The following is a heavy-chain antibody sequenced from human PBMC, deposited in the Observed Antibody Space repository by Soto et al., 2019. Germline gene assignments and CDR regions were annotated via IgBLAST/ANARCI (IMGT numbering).Heavy chain of an antibody. CDR3: ASNTRYDPPDY. V-gene: IGHV3-23*01. J-gene: IGHJ4*02. CDR2: ISVSGGST. Sequence: EVQLLESGGGLVQPGGSLRLSCAASGFTFSSYAMSWVRQAPGKGLAWVSGISVSGGSTYYADSVKGRFTISRDISKNRLYLQINSLRAEDTAVYYCASNTRYDPPDYWGQGTLVTVSS. D-gene: IGHD3-16*01. CDR1: GFTFSSYA.